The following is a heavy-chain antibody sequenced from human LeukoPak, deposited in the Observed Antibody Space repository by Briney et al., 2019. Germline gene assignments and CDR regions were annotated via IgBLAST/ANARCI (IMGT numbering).Heavy chain of an antibody. V-gene: IGHV4-38-2*02. Sequence: SETLSLTCTVSGYSISSGYYWGWIRQPPGKGLEWIESIYHSGSTYYNPSLKSRVTISVDTSKNQFSLKLRSVTAADTAVYYCAREAKLLQDAFDIWGQGTMVTVSS. J-gene: IGHJ3*02. CDR3: AREAKLLQDAFDI. D-gene: IGHD2-15*01. CDR2: IYHSGST. CDR1: GYSISSGYY.